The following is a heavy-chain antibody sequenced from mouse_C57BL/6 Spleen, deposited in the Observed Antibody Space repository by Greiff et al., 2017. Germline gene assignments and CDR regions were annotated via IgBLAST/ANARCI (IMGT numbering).Heavy chain of an antibody. CDR1: GYTFTSYW. CDR2: IDPSDSYT. J-gene: IGHJ4*01. Sequence: QVQLQQPGAELVMPGASVKLSCKASGYTFTSYWMHWVKQRPGQGLEWIGEIDPSDSYTNYNQKFKGKSTLTVDKSSSTAYMQLSSLTSEDSAVYYCARLRPLYAMDYWGHGTSVTVSS. CDR3: ARLRPLYAMDY. D-gene: IGHD1-2*01. V-gene: IGHV1-69*01.